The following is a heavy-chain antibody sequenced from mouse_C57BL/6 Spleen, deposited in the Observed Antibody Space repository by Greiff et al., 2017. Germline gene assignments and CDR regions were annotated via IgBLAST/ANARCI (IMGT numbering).Heavy chain of an antibody. CDR3: TRVLVATDCFDY. J-gene: IGHJ2*01. CDR1: GFTFSSYA. CDR2: ISSGGDYI. Sequence: EVMVVESGGGLVKPGGSLKLSCAASGFTFSSYAMSWVRQTPEKRLEWVAYISSGGDYIYYADTVKGRFTISRDNARNTLYLQMSSLKSEDTAMYYCTRVLVATDCFDYWGQGTTLTVSS. D-gene: IGHD1-1*01. V-gene: IGHV5-9-1*02.